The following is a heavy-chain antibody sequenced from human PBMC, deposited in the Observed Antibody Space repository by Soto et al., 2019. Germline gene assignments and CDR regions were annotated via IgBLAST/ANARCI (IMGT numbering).Heavy chain of an antibody. Sequence: QVQLQESGPGLVKPSQTLSLTCTVSGGSISSRDYYRSWIRQPPGKGLEWIGYIYYSGSTYYNPSRKSRVTITVDTSKNQSSLKLSSVTAADTAVYYCARVDRRTFDIWGQGTMVTVSS. CDR1: GGSISSRDYY. J-gene: IGHJ3*02. CDR3: ARVDRRTFDI. V-gene: IGHV4-30-4*01. CDR2: IYYSGST.